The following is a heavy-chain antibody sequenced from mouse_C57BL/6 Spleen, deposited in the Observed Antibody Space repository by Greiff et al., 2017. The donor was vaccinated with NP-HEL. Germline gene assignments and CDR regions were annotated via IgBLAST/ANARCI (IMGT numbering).Heavy chain of an antibody. Sequence: VKLQQPGAELVRPGTSVKLSCKASGYTFTSYWMHWVKQRPGQGLEWIGVIDPSDSYTNYNQKFKGKATLTVDTSSSTAYMQLSSLTSEDSAVYYCARLGYDYDEKFAYWGQGTLVTVSA. V-gene: IGHV1-59*01. CDR2: IDPSDSYT. D-gene: IGHD2-4*01. CDR1: GYTFTSYW. J-gene: IGHJ3*01. CDR3: ARLGYDYDEKFAY.